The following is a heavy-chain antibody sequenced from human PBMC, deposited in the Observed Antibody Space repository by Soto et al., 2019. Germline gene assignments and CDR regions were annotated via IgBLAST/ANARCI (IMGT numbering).Heavy chain of an antibody. J-gene: IGHJ4*02. CDR1: GFSFSSYG. CDR3: ARDTFFDS. CDR2: ISYDGTDE. V-gene: IGHV3-30*03. Sequence: GGSLRLSCAASGFSFSSYGMHWVRQAPGKGLEWVAMISYDGTDEYYADSVKGRFTISRDNAKNTLYLQMNSLRAEDTAVYYCARDTFFDSWGQGTLVTVSS.